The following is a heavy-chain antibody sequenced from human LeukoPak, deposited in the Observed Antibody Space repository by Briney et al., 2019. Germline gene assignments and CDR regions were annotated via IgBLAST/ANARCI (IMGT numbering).Heavy chain of an antibody. CDR3: ARAAAGTFLLFDY. D-gene: IGHD6-13*01. CDR2: IYTSGST. V-gene: IGHV4-4*07. J-gene: IGHJ4*02. Sequence: SETLSLTCTVSGGSIGSFYWSWIRQPAGKGLEWVGRIYTSGSTNYNPSLKSRVTMSLDTSKNQFSLKLSSVTAADTAVYYCARAAAGTFLLFDYWGQGTLVIVSS. CDR1: GGSIGSFY.